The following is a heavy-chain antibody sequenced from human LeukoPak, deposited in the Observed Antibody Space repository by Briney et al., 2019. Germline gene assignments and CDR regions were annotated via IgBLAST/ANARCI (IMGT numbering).Heavy chain of an antibody. V-gene: IGHV3-23*01. CDR2: ISGSAHKI. CDR1: GFIVSSNY. J-gene: IGHJ4*02. CDR3: AGRVTGYSSGYVY. Sequence: PGGSLRLSCAASGFIVSSNYMSWVRQAPEKGLDWVSVISGSAHKIRYADSVKGRFTISRDNSENIVYLQMNNLRAEDTAVYYCAGRVTGYSSGYVYWGQGTLVTVSS. D-gene: IGHD5-18*01.